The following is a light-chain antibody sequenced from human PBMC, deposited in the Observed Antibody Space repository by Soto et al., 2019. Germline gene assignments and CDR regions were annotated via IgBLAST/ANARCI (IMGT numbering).Light chain of an antibody. J-gene: IGKJ4*01. CDR1: QGIGIN. V-gene: IGKV3-15*01. Sequence: IEMTQSPATLSVSPGERVTISCRASQGIGINLAWYQQKPGQTPRLLIYGASSMATGIPARFSGSGSGTEFTLTINSLQSEDSAVYYCQRYNDWPLTFGGGTKVEIK. CDR2: GAS. CDR3: QRYNDWPLT.